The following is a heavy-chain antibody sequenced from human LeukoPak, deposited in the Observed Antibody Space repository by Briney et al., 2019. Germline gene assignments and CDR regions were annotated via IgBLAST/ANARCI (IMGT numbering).Heavy chain of an antibody. CDR2: IYHSGST. D-gene: IGHD3-9*01. Sequence: SETLSLTCAVSGYSISSGYYWGWIRQPPGKGLEWIGSIYHSGSTYYNPSLKSRVTISVDTSKNQFSLKLSSVTAADTAVYYCASEELRYFDWSFDAFDIWGQGTMVTVS. CDR1: GYSISSGYY. CDR3: ASEELRYFDWSFDAFDI. V-gene: IGHV4-38-2*01. J-gene: IGHJ3*02.